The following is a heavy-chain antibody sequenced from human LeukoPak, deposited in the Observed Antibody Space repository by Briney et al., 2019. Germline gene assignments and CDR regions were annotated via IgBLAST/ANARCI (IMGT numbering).Heavy chain of an antibody. J-gene: IGHJ4*02. CDR3: XRGALGYDYVWFDY. CDR1: GFTFSSYA. Sequence: GGSLRLSCAASGFTFSSYAMSWVRQAPGKGLEWVSAISGSGGSAYYADSVKGRFTISRDNSKNTLYLQMNSLRAEDTAVYYCXRGALGYDYVWFDYWGQETPVTVSS. CDR2: ISGSGGSA. D-gene: IGHD3-16*01. V-gene: IGHV3-23*01.